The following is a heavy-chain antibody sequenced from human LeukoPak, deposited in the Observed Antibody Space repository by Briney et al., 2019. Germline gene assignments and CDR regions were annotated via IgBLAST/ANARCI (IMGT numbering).Heavy chain of an antibody. CDR3: ARSGYSGYETDY. CDR1: GYGFTTYW. V-gene: IGHV5-51*01. J-gene: IGHJ4*02. D-gene: IGHD5-12*01. Sequence: GESLKISCKGSGYGFTTYWIAWVRQMPGKGLEWMGIIYPSNSDTRYSPSFQGQVTISADKSVSTAYLQWSSLKASDTAMFFCARSGYSGYETDYWGQGTLVTVSS. CDR2: IYPSNSDT.